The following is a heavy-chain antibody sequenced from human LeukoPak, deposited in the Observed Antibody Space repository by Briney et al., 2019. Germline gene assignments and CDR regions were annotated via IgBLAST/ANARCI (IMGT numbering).Heavy chain of an antibody. CDR3: ARDQGYCSSTSCSNWFDP. J-gene: IGHJ5*02. Sequence: GASVTVSCKASGYTFTGYYMHWVRQAPGQGLEWMGWINPNSGGTNYAQKFQGRVTMTRDTSISTAYMELSRLRSDDTAVYYCARDQGYCSSTSCSNWFDPWGQGTLVTVSS. CDR1: GYTFTGYY. CDR2: INPNSGGT. D-gene: IGHD2-2*01. V-gene: IGHV1-2*02.